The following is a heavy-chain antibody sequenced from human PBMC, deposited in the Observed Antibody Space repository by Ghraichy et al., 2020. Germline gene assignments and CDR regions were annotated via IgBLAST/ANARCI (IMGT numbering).Heavy chain of an antibody. CDR1: GFTVSSNY. J-gene: IGHJ4*02. D-gene: IGHD4-17*01. CDR2: IYSGGST. V-gene: IGHV3-53*01. Sequence: GGSLRLSCAASGFTVSSNYMSWVRQAPGKGLEWVSVIYSGGSTYYADSVKGRFTISRDNSKNTLYLQMNSLRAEDTAVYYCARDLAVTTGLDYWGQGTLVTVSS. CDR3: ARDLAVTTGLDY.